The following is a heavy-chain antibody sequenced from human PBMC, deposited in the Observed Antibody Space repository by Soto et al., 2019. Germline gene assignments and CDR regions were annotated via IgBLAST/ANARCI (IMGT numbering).Heavy chain of an antibody. CDR3: ARERPDGARLDP. D-gene: IGHD6-6*01. CDR2: INHSGST. CDR1: GGSFSDYY. Sequence: PSETLSLTCAVYGGSFSDYYWNWIRQPPGKGLEWIGEINHSGSTNYNPSLKSRVTITVDTSKNQFSLKLSSVTAADTAVYYCARERPDGARLDPWGQGTLVTVSS. V-gene: IGHV4-34*01. J-gene: IGHJ5*02.